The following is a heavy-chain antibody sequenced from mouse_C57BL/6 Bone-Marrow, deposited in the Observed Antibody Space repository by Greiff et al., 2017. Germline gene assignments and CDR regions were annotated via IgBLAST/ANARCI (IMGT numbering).Heavy chain of an antibody. CDR3: ARNSHYYGSSWDY. Sequence: VQLQQPGAELVKPGASVKLSCKASGYTFTSYWMHWVKQRPGQGLEWIGMIHPNSGSTNYNEKFKSKATLTVDKSSSTAYMQLSSLTSEDSAVYYCARNSHYYGSSWDYWGQGTTLTVSS. D-gene: IGHD1-1*01. CDR1: GYTFTSYW. V-gene: IGHV1-64*01. J-gene: IGHJ2*01. CDR2: IHPNSGST.